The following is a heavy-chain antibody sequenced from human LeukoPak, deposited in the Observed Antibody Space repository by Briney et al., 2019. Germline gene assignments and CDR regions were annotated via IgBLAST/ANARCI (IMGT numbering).Heavy chain of an antibody. J-gene: IGHJ4*02. D-gene: IGHD3-9*01. V-gene: IGHV1-18*01. Sequence: GASVKVSCKASGYIFTSYGISWVRQAPGQGLEWMGWISVYNGNTNYPQRLQGRVTMTTDTSTTTAYMELRSLRSDDTAVYYCARPKNADYYDSHAQYATAHWGQGTLVTVSS. CDR1: GYIFTSYG. CDR2: ISVYNGNT. CDR3: ARPKNADYYDSHAQYATAH.